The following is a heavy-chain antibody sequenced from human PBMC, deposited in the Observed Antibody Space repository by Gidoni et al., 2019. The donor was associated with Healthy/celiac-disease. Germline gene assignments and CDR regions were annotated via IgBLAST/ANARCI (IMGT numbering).Heavy chain of an antibody. CDR3: ARDASPPRNFDY. CDR1: GVTFSSYR. J-gene: IGHJ4*02. CDR2: LSSSSSYI. Sequence: EVQLGESGGGRVKPGGSLRLACAAAGVTFSSYRMNWVRQAPGEGLEWVSSLSSSSSYIYYADSLTGRFTISRANATNSLYLQMNSLRAEDTAVYYCARDASPPRNFDYWGQGTLVTVSS. D-gene: IGHD3-16*01. V-gene: IGHV3-21*01.